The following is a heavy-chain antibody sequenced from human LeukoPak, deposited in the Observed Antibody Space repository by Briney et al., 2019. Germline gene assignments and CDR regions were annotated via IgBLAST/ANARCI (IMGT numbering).Heavy chain of an antibody. CDR3: ARERPGRYAGTDY. V-gene: IGHV3-30*03. D-gene: IGHD1-26*01. CDR1: GFTFSSYG. CDR2: ISYDGSNK. Sequence: GGSLRLSCAASGFTFSSYGMHWVRQAPGKGLEWVAVISYDGSNKYYADSVKGRFTISRDNAKNSLYLQMNSLRAEDTAVYYCARERPGRYAGTDYWGQGTLVTVSS. J-gene: IGHJ4*02.